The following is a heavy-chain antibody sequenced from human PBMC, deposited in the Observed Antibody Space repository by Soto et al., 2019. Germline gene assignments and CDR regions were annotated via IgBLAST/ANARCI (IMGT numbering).Heavy chain of an antibody. D-gene: IGHD3-22*01. Sequence: ETLSLTCTVSGGSISSYYWSWIRQPPGKGLEWIGYIYYSGSTNYNPSLKSRVTISVDTSKNQFSLKLSSVTAADTAVYYCARHPHYYDSSGYLVYFDYWGQGTLVTVSS. CDR2: IYYSGST. CDR3: ARHPHYYDSSGYLVYFDY. CDR1: GGSISSYY. J-gene: IGHJ4*02. V-gene: IGHV4-59*08.